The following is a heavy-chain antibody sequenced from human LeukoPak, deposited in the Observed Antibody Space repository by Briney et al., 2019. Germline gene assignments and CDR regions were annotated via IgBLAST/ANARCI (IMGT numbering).Heavy chain of an antibody. CDR3: AGDVRPGSGILHYYDIDM. J-gene: IGHJ6*03. CDR2: IHMDENT. V-gene: IGHV3-53*01. Sequence: RGSLRHSCAASGVDAPYNYMSWGRHAPGEGLEWVSVIHMDENTFYATSVKGRFTIYRDNSTKTLYLQMKGLGAEGTPVYSSAGDVRPGSGILHYYDIDMWGKETTVTVSS. CDR1: GVDAPYNY. D-gene: IGHD6-19*01.